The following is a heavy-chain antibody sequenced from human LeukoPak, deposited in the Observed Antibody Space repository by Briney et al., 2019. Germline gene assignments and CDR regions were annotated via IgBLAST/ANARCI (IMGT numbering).Heavy chain of an antibody. J-gene: IGHJ5*02. D-gene: IGHD6-13*01. V-gene: IGHV1-2*02. CDR2: INPNSGGT. CDR3: ARAGSSSWYTVWFDP. Sequence: ASVKVSCKASGYTFTGYYMRWVRQAPGQGLEWMGWINPNSGGTNYAQKFQGRVTMTRDTSISTAYMELSRLRSDDAAVYYCARAGSSSWYTVWFDPWGQGALVTVSS. CDR1: GYTFTGYY.